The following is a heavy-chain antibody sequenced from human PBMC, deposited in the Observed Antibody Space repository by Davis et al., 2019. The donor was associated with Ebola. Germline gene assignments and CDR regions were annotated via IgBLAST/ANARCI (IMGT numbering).Heavy chain of an antibody. V-gene: IGHV3-48*02. Sequence: GESLKISCAASGFIFSSYTMNWVRQAPGKGLEWASYISSSSSTIYYADSVKGRFTISRDNAKNSLYLQMNSLRDEDTAVYYCARGMDVPLRPLFDWGQGTLVTVSS. J-gene: IGHJ4*02. D-gene: IGHD2-2*01. CDR3: ARGMDVPLRPLFD. CDR1: GFIFSSYT. CDR2: ISSSSSTI.